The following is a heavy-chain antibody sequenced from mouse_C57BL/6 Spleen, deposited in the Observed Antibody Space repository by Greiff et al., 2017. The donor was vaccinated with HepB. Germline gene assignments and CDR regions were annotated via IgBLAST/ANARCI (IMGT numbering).Heavy chain of an antibody. V-gene: IGHV1-69*01. CDR1: GYTFTSYW. D-gene: IGHD1-1*01. CDR3: AGIYDYGSSYGGDAMDY. Sequence: QVQLQQPGAELVMPGASVKLSCKASGYTFTSYWMHWVKQRPGQGLEWIGEIDPSDSYTNYNQKFKGKSTLTVDKSSSTAYMQLSSLTSEDSAVYYCAGIYDYGSSYGGDAMDYWGQGTSVTVSS. J-gene: IGHJ4*01. CDR2: IDPSDSYT.